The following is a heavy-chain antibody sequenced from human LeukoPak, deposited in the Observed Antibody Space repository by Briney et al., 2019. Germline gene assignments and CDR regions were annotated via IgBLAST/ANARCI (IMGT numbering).Heavy chain of an antibody. CDR3: ARGTFGNYYFDH. CDR2: IYIGGSP. D-gene: IGHD3-16*01. J-gene: IGHJ4*02. Sequence: GGSRRLSCEASGFTVSSNYITWVRQAPGKGLEWVSVIYIGGSPYYADSVRGRFTISRDNYKNTVFLQMDSLRADDAAVYFCARGTFGNYYFDHWGQGTLVTVSS. CDR1: GFTVSSNY. V-gene: IGHV3-53*01.